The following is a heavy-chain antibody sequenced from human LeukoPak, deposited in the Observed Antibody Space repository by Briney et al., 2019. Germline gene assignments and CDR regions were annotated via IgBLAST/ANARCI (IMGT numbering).Heavy chain of an antibody. CDR2: IYYSGST. V-gene: IGHV4-39*01. D-gene: IGHD3-22*01. CDR1: GGSISSSSYY. Sequence: SETLSLTCTVSGGSISSSSYYWGWIRQPPGKGLEWIGCIYYSGSTYYNPSLKSRVTISVDTSKNQFSLKLSSVTAADTAVYYCARLRGVVISTTGFDPWGQGTLVTVSS. J-gene: IGHJ5*02. CDR3: ARLRGVVISTTGFDP.